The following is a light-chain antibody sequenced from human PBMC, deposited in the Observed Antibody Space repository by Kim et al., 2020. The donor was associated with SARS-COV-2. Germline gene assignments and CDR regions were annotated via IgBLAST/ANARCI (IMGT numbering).Light chain of an antibody. CDR1: TGTVTSSHY. J-gene: IGLJ3*02. CDR2: DAS. Sequence: QAVVTQEPSLTVSPGGTVTLTRGSSTGTVTSSHYPYWFQQKPGQAPRTLIYDASNKHSWTPARFSGSLLGGKAALTLSGAQPEDEAEYYCLLSYSDAWVFGGGTQLTVL. V-gene: IGLV7-46*01. CDR3: LLSYSDAWV.